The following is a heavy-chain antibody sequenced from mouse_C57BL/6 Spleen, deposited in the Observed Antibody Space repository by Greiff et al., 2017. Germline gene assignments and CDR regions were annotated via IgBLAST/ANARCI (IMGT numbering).Heavy chain of an antibody. CDR1: GFTFSDYY. J-gene: IGHJ1*03. Sequence: EVQLVESGGGLVQPGGSLKLSCAASGFTFSDYYMYWVRQTPEKRLEWVAYISNGGGSTYYPDTVKGRFTSSRDNAKNTLYLQMSRLKSEDTAMYCCAIQEGYYINYVGYFDVWGTGTTVTVSS. D-gene: IGHD2-5*01. V-gene: IGHV5-12*01. CDR3: AIQEGYYINYVGYFDV. CDR2: ISNGGGST.